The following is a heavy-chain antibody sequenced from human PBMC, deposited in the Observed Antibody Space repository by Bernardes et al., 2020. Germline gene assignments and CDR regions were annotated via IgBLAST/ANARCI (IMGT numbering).Heavy chain of an antibody. CDR3: AKLAGDYYDSTPLC. D-gene: IGHD3-22*01. J-gene: IGHJ4*02. Sequence: GGSLRLSCAASGFTFSSYGMHWVRQAPGKGLEWVAVISYDGSNKYYADSVKGRFTISRDNSKNTLYLQMNSLRAEDTAVYYCAKLAGDYYDSTPLCWGQGTLVTVSS. V-gene: IGHV3-30*18. CDR2: ISYDGSNK. CDR1: GFTFSSYG.